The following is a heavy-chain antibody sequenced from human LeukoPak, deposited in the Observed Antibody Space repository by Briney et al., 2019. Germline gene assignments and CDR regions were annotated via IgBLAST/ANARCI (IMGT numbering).Heavy chain of an antibody. J-gene: IGHJ4*02. V-gene: IGHV3-23*01. CDR3: ARDQLGAVLYFDY. CDR2: ITGSGGST. D-gene: IGHD1-1*01. CDR1: GFTFSTYG. Sequence: GGSLRLSCAASGFTFSTYGMSWVRQAPGKGLEWVSAITGSGGSTYYADSVKGRFTISRDNSKNTLYLQINSLRVEDTAVYYCARDQLGAVLYFDYWGQGTLVTVSS.